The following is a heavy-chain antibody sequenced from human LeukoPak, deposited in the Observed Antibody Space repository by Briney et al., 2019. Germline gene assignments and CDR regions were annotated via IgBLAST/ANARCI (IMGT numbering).Heavy chain of an antibody. D-gene: IGHD2-2*01. V-gene: IGHV4-34*01. Sequence: SETLSLTCAVYGGSFSGYYWSWIRQPPGKGLEWIGEINHSGSTNYNPSLKSRVTISVDTSKNQISLKLSSVTAADTAVYYCARTPRDGVVVPARISGYFDYWGQGTLVTVSS. CDR1: GGSFSGYY. J-gene: IGHJ4*02. CDR3: ARTPRDGVVVPARISGYFDY. CDR2: INHSGST.